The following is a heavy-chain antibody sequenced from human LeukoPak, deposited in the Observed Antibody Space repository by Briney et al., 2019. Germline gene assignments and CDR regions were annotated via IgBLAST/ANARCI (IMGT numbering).Heavy chain of an antibody. CDR1: GFTFSDYY. Sequence: GGSLRLSCAASGFTFSDYYMTWIRQAPGKGLEWVSYISGSGSTKYHADSVKGRFTVSRDNAKNSLYLQMNNLRADDTAVYYCAREQNANDWYRGYWGQGTLVSVSS. CDR2: ISGSGSTK. CDR3: AREQNANDWYRGY. V-gene: IGHV3-11*01. D-gene: IGHD3-9*01. J-gene: IGHJ4*02.